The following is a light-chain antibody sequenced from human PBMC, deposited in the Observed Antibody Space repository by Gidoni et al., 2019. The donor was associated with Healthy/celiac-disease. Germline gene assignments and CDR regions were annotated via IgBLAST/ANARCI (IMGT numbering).Light chain of an antibody. Sequence: DIVMTQSPATLSVSPGERATLPCRASQSVSSNLAWYQQKPGQAPRLLIYGASPRATGIPARFSGSGSGTEFTLTISSLQSEDFAVYYCQQYNNWLWTFGQGTKVEIK. J-gene: IGKJ1*01. CDR1: QSVSSN. V-gene: IGKV3D-15*01. CDR3: QQYNNWLWT. CDR2: GAS.